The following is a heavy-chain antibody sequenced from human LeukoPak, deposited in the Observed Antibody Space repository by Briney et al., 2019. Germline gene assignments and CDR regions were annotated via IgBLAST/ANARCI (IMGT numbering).Heavy chain of an antibody. CDR2: ISIYNGNT. Sequence: ASVKVSCKASGYTFTSYNISWVRQAPGQGLEWMGWISIYNGNTNYVQKLQGRVTMTTDTSTSTAYMELRSLRSDDTAVYYCARGYYARRGSGVPNNCFDPWGQGTLVTVSS. J-gene: IGHJ5*02. CDR1: GYTFTSYN. CDR3: ARGYYARRGSGVPNNCFDP. D-gene: IGHD3-10*01. V-gene: IGHV1-18*01.